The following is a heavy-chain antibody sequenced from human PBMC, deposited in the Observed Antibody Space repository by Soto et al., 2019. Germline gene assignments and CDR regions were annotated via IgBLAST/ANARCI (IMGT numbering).Heavy chain of an antibody. D-gene: IGHD3-22*01. CDR2: IYHSGST. CDR1: GGSISSNKW. Sequence: PSETLALTCAVDGGSISSNKWWSWVRQPPGNGLEWIGYIYHSGSTNYNPSLKSRVTISIDTSKNQFSLKLISVTAADTAVYYCARVSTYYFDSSGSYTSDYWGQGTLVTVSS. J-gene: IGHJ4*02. V-gene: IGHV4-4*02. CDR3: ARVSTYYFDSSGSYTSDY.